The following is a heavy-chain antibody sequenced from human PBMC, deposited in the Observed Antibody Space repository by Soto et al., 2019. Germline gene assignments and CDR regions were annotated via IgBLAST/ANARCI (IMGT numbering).Heavy chain of an antibody. CDR2: ISSRSSHI. D-gene: IGHD3-16*02. CDR1: GFTFSSHS. V-gene: IGHV3-21*02. J-gene: IGHJ6*02. Sequence: EVQLVESGGGLVKPGGSLRLSCVASGFTFSSHSMNWVRQAPGKGLEWVSSISSRSSHIYYVDSVKGRFTISRDNAKNSLYLQMNSLRVEDTALYYCARDRVMTFGEIIVVGTNLDVWGQGTTVTVSS. CDR3: ARDRVMTFGEIIVVGTNLDV.